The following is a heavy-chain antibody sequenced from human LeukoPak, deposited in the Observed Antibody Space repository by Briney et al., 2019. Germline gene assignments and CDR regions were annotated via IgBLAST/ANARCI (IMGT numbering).Heavy chain of an antibody. D-gene: IGHD2-15*01. Sequence: PSETLSLTCTVSGGSISSYYWSWIRQPPGQGLEWIGYIHYSWSTNYNPSLKSRLPISVDTSKTQFSLKLSSVTAADTAVYYCASTTHGYCRGRSCYSYYYYMDVWGKGTTVTVSS. V-gene: IGHV4-59*13. CDR3: ASTTHGYCRGRSCYSYYYYMDV. CDR1: GGSISSYY. CDR2: IHYSWST. J-gene: IGHJ6*03.